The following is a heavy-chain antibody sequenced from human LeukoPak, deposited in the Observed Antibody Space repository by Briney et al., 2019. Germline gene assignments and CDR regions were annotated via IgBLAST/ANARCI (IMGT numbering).Heavy chain of an antibody. CDR3: AKDSILWFGEFTLYYYYYYYMDV. Sequence: GGSLRLSCAASGFTFSSYGMHWVRQAPGKGLEWVAFIRYDGSNKYYADSVKGRFTISRDNSKNTLYLQMNSLRAEDTAVYYCAKDSILWFGEFTLYYYYYYYMDVWGKGTTVTISS. D-gene: IGHD3-10*01. V-gene: IGHV3-30*02. J-gene: IGHJ6*03. CDR1: GFTFSSYG. CDR2: IRYDGSNK.